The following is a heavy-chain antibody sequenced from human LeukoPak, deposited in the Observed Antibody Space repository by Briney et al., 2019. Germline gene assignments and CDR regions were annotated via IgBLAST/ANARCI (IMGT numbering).Heavy chain of an antibody. J-gene: IGHJ5*02. CDR1: GYTFTGYY. Sequence: GASVKVSCKASGYTFTGYYMHWVRQAPGQGPEWMGWINPNSGGTNYAQKFQGRVTMTRDTSISTAYMELSRLRSDDTAVYYCARVGNRMVRGVIHNWFDPWGQGTLVTVSS. CDR3: ARVGNRMVRGVIHNWFDP. D-gene: IGHD3-10*01. CDR2: INPNSGGT. V-gene: IGHV1-2*02.